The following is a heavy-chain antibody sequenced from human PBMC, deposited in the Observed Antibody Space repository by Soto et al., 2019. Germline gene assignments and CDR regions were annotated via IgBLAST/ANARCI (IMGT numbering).Heavy chain of an antibody. CDR1: GLTISGYKY. V-gene: IGHV3-53*01. J-gene: IGHJ3*01. D-gene: IGHD1-1*01. CDR2: LYDVDGS. CDR3: ATWHEREHAFDV. Sequence: EVQLVESGGGLIPPGESLRLSCAAFGLTISGYKYEAWVRTAAGKGLEWVSALYDVDGSFYADFVTGRFTTSSDSSKTTVYLQMNDLRPDDTSVYYCATWHEREHAFDVWGQGTTVTISS.